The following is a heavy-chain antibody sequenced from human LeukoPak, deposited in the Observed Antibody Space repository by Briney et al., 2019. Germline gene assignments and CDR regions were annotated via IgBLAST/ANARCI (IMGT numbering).Heavy chain of an antibody. V-gene: IGHV1-18*01. CDR1: GYNFASFD. D-gene: IGHD3-22*01. J-gene: IGHJ3*02. CDR3: AISYNYPTSEYAGNDAFDI. Sequence: ASVKLSCKASGYNFASFDINWVGQAPGQGLEWMGWISTYNGNTNYAQKVQGRVTMTTDTSTSTAYMELRSLRSDDTAIYFCAISYNYPTSEYAGNDAFDIWGQGTLVTVS. CDR2: ISTYNGNT.